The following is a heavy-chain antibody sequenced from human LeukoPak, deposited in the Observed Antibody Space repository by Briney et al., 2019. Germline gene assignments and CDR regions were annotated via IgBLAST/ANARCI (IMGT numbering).Heavy chain of an antibody. CDR2: ISYDGSNK. CDR1: GFTFSSYA. J-gene: IGHJ4*02. D-gene: IGHD6-19*01. V-gene: IGHV3-30-3*01. Sequence: GSLRLSCAASGFTFSSYAMHWARQAPGKGLEWVAVISYDGSNKYYADSVKGRFTISRDNSKNTLYLQMNSLRAEDTAVYYCARDRIAVAGSEYYFDYWGQGTLVTVSS. CDR3: ARDRIAVAGSEYYFDY.